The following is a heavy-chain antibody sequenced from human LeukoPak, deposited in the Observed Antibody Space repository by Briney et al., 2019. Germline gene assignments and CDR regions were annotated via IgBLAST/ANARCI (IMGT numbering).Heavy chain of an antibody. Sequence: SETLSLTCAVYGGSFSGYYWSWIRQPPGKGLEWIGEINHSGSTNYNPSLKSRVTISVDTSKNQFSLKLSSVTAADTAVYYCARGCMFFGWNCSSTSYYRRRWAFDIWGQGTMVTVSS. D-gene: IGHD2-2*01. CDR3: ARGCMFFGWNCSSTSYYRRRWAFDI. CDR1: GGSFSGYY. CDR2: INHSGST. V-gene: IGHV4-34*01. J-gene: IGHJ3*02.